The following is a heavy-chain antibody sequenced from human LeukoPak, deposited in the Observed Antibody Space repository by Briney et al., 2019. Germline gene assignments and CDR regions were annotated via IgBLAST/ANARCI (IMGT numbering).Heavy chain of an antibody. CDR3: AKDQGFAMVRGVINDAFDI. CDR2: ISGSGGST. D-gene: IGHD3-10*01. Sequence: GGSLTLSCAPSGFTFSSYALRWVRQAPRKGLQRVSAISGSGGSTYYADSVKGRFTISRDNSKNTLYLQMNSLRAEDTAVYYCAKDQGFAMVRGVINDAFDIWGQGTMVTVSS. V-gene: IGHV3-23*01. J-gene: IGHJ3*02. CDR1: GFTFSSYA.